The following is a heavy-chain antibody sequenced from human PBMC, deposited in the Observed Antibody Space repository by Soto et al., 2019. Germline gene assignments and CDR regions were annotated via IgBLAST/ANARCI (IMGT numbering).Heavy chain of an antibody. D-gene: IGHD1-7*01. CDR1: GGSISSSSYY. V-gene: IGHV4-39*01. Sequence: SETLSLTCTVSGGSISSSSYYWGWIRQPPGKGLEWIGSIYYSGSTYYNPSLKRRVTISVDTSKNQFSLKLSSVTAADTAVYYCARHLHDWTYELVWFDPWGQGTLVTVSS. CDR2: IYYSGST. CDR3: ARHLHDWTYELVWFDP. J-gene: IGHJ5*02.